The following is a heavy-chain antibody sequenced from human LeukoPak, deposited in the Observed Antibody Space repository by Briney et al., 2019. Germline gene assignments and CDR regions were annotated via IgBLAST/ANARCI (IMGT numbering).Heavy chain of an antibody. CDR1: GASISRYY. J-gene: IGHJ6*03. V-gene: IGHV4-59*01. CDR3: ARRGGGQRNYLNYYFMDV. Sequence: PSETLSLTCTVSGASISRYYWTWIRQTPGKGLEWIGHVQYNGNSDYNPSLRSRVTISADPFKNQFSLKLTTVTAADTAVYSCARRGGGQRNYLNYYFMDVWGKGTTVTVSS. D-gene: IGHD1-7*01. CDR2: VQYNGNS.